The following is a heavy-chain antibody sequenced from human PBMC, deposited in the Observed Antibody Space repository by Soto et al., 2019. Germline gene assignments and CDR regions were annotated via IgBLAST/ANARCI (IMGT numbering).Heavy chain of an antibody. Sequence: QMQLQESGPGLVKPSETLSLTCAVSGGSISSNEWWTWVRQPPGEGLEWIGDSHHSGSTNYKPSLKSRVTISVDKSTNQFSLKLTSVTAADTAVYYCATRDAVTGPTWGQGTLVTVSS. CDR1: GGSISSNEW. J-gene: IGHJ5*02. D-gene: IGHD6-19*01. CDR2: SHHSGST. V-gene: IGHV4-4*02. CDR3: ATRDAVTGPT.